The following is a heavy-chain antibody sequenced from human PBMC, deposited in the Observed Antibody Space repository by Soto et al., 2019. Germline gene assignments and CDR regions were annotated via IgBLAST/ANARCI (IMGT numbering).Heavy chain of an antibody. D-gene: IGHD4-17*01. V-gene: IGHV4-4*02. CDR2: IYHSGST. Sequence: QVQLQESGPGLVKPSGTLSLTCAVSSGSISSNNWWSWVRQPPGKGLEWLGEIYHSGSTTYNPSLESRVTISVHKSTIQFSLKLSSVTAADTAVYYCASRQAYGDYIFYYWGQGTLVTVSS. CDR1: SGSISSNNW. CDR3: ASRQAYGDYIFYY. J-gene: IGHJ4*02.